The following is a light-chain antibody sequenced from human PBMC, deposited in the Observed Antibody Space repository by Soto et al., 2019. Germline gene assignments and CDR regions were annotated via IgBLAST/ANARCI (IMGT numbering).Light chain of an antibody. V-gene: IGKV1-5*03. CDR3: QHYNSYSEA. CDR1: QTISSW. Sequence: DIQMTHSPSSLCGSVGDRVTMSCRASQTISSWLAWYQQKTGKAPKVVIYKASTLKSGVPSRFRGSGSGTEFTLPVSSLQPDDFAPYYRQHYNSYSEAFGQGTKVDIK. J-gene: IGKJ1*01. CDR2: KAS.